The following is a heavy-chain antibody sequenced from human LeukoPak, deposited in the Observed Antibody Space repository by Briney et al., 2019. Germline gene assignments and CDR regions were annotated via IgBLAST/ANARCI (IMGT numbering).Heavy chain of an antibody. CDR3: ARGLFKYDSSGLNY. CDR1: GFSFRKYA. V-gene: IGHV3-64*01. CDR2: IRSDGGST. D-gene: IGHD3-22*01. Sequence: GGSLRLSCAASGFSFRKYAMHWVRQAPGKGLEYVSGIRSDGGSTAYANSVKGRFTISRDNSKNMLYLQMGSLRAEDTAVYYCARGLFKYDSSGLNYWGQGTLVTVSS. J-gene: IGHJ4*02.